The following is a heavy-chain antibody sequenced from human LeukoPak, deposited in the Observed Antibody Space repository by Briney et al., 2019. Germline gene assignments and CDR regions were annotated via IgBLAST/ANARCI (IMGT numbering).Heavy chain of an antibody. V-gene: IGHV4-39*01. CDR2: IYYSGST. D-gene: IGHD3-10*01. Sequence: PSETLSLTCSVSGGSISLSYYYWGWIRQPPGKGLEWIGSIYYSGSTYYNPSLKSRVTISVDTSENQFSLKLSSVTAADTAVYYCARQQWGGVISYYYYMDVWGKGTTVTISS. CDR1: GGSISLSYYY. J-gene: IGHJ6*03. CDR3: ARQQWGGVISYYYYMDV.